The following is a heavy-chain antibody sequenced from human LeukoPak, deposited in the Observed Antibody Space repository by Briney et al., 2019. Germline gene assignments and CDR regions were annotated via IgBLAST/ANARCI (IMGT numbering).Heavy chain of an antibody. CDR2: ISTYNGNT. J-gene: IGHJ3*02. V-gene: IGHV1-18*01. Sequence: ASVKVSCKASGYTFTSYGINWVRQAPGQGLEWMGWISTYNGNTNYAQKLQGRVTMTTDTSTSTAYMELRSLRSDDTAVYYCASSYYYDSSGYYYDAFDIWGQGTMVTVSS. D-gene: IGHD3-22*01. CDR3: ASSYYYDSSGYYYDAFDI. CDR1: GYTFTSYG.